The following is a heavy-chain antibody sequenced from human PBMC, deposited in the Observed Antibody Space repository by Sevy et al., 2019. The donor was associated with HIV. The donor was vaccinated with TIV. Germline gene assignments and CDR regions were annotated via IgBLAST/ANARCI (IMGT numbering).Heavy chain of an antibody. CDR1: GYNFTRYW. Sequence: GQSLKISCLTSGYNFTRYWITWLRQVPGKGLEWMGVIFPPDSETRDNTSFEGRITMSVAKSLTTAYLQWHNVKASDSGLYYCARVCGTDCAHNWFDPWGQGTLVTVSS. D-gene: IGHD2-21*02. CDR2: IFPPDSET. V-gene: IGHV5-51*01. CDR3: ARVCGTDCAHNWFDP. J-gene: IGHJ5*02.